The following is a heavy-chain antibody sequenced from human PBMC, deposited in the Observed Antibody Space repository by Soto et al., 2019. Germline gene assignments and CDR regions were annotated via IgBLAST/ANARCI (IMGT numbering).Heavy chain of an antibody. CDR1: GGTFSSYA. D-gene: IGHD5-18*01. V-gene: IGHV1-69*12. Sequence: QVQLVQSGAEVKKPGSSVKVSCKASGGTFSSYAISWVRQAPGQGLEWMGGIIPIFGTANYAQKFQGRVTITADESMSTAYMELSSLRSEDTAVYYCASPGYSYGYYYYGMDVWGQGTTVTVSS. CDR3: ASPGYSYGYYYYGMDV. CDR2: IIPIFGTA. J-gene: IGHJ6*02.